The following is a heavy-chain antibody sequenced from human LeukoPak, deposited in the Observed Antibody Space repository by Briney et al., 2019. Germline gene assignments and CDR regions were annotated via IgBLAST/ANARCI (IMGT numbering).Heavy chain of an antibody. D-gene: IGHD4-17*01. Sequence: ASGKVSCKPSGYCLTRYCIRWVRHAPGQRLERMGWISAYNGNTNYAQKLQGRVPMTPDTSTSTAYMELRSLRSDDTAVYYCASSQSSGGYGDYLGDAFDIWGQGTMVTVSS. J-gene: IGHJ3*02. V-gene: IGHV1-18*01. CDR2: ISAYNGNT. CDR1: GYCLTRYC. CDR3: ASSQSSGGYGDYLGDAFDI.